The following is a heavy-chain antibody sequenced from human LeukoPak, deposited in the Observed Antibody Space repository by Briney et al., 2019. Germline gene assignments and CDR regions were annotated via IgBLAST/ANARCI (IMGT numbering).Heavy chain of an antibody. CDR3: ARDQYGTNSGGYMDV. Sequence: GGSLRPSCAASGFTVSSNYMSWVRQAPGKGLEWVSVIYSGGSTYYADSVKGRFTISRDNSKNTLYLQMNSLRAEDTAVYYCARDQYGTNSGGYMDVWGKGTTVTISS. CDR1: GFTVSSNY. D-gene: IGHD4-23*01. CDR2: IYSGGST. V-gene: IGHV3-66*01. J-gene: IGHJ6*03.